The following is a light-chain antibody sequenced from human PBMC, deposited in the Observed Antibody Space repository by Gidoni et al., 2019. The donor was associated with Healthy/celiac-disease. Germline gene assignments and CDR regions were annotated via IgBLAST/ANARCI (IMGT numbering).Light chain of an antibody. CDR1: QSISSW. Sequence: DLQMTQSPSTLSASVGDRVTITCRASQSISSWLAWYQQKPGKAPKLLIYKASSLESGVPSRFSGSGSGTEFTLTISSLQPDDFATYYGQQYNSYPTFGQGTKVEIK. V-gene: IGKV1-5*03. CDR2: KAS. J-gene: IGKJ1*01. CDR3: QQYNSYPT.